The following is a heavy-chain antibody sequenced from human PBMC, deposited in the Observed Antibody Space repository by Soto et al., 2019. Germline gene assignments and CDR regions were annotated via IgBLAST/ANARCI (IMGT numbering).Heavy chain of an antibody. Sequence: ASVKVSCKASGYTFTNYALHWVRQAPGQGREWMGWINAGNGNTKYSQKFQGRVTITRDTSANTAYMELSSLRSEDTAVYYCARGSVDFDYWGQGTLVTVSS. CDR1: GYTFTNYA. V-gene: IGHV1-3*01. CDR2: INAGNGNT. CDR3: ARGSVDFDY. J-gene: IGHJ4*02.